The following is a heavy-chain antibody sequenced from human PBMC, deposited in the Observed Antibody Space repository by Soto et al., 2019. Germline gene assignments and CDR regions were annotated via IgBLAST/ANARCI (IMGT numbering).Heavy chain of an antibody. CDR2: TRKKADSYTT. J-gene: IGHJ4*02. Sequence: EVQLVESGGSLVQPGGSLRLSCAASGFIVSDHYMDWVRQAPGKGLEWVGRTRKKADSYTTEYAASVKGRFTISRDDSKTSLYLQMNSLKTEDTAVYYCTRSARYCGSGSCNAGIDYGGQGTLVTVSS. V-gene: IGHV3-72*01. CDR1: GFIVSDHY. CDR3: TRSARYCGSGSCNAGIDY. D-gene: IGHD2-15*01.